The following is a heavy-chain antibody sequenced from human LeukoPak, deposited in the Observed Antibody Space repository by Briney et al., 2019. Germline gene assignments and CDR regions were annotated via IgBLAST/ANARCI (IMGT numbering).Heavy chain of an antibody. V-gene: IGHV3-23*01. Sequence: PGGSLSLSCPASGFTARGTYRCGVRQPPGKGLEWVSAISGSGGSPYYADSVKGRFTISRDNSKNTLYLQMNSLRAEDTAVYYCAKVITSGSYHLDYWGQGTLVTVSS. D-gene: IGHD1-26*01. J-gene: IGHJ4*02. CDR2: ISGSGGSP. CDR3: AKVITSGSYHLDY. CDR1: GFTARGTY.